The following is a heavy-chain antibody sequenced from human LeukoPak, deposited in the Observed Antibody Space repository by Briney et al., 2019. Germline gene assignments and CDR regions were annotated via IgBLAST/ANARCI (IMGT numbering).Heavy chain of an antibody. CDR1: GGTFSSYA. Sequence: SVKVSCKASGGTFSSYAISWARQAPGQGLEWMGRIIPIFGIANYAQKFQGRVTITADKSTSTAYMELSSLRSEDTAVYYCARDWGEVVTAIPGGWFDPWGQGTLVTVSS. V-gene: IGHV1-69*04. J-gene: IGHJ5*02. D-gene: IGHD2-21*02. CDR2: IIPIFGIA. CDR3: ARDWGEVVTAIPGGWFDP.